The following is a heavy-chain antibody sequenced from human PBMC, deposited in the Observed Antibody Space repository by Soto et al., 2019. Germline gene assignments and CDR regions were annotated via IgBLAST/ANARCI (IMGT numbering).Heavy chain of an antibody. D-gene: IGHD2-15*01. Sequence: ASVKVSCKASGYSFTSYGISWVRQAPGQGLEWMGWISAYNGNTNYAQKLQGRVTMTTDTSTSTAYMELRSLRSDDTAVYYCARRPNWNHRNYCSGVSSPYYFDYGGQGTLVT. J-gene: IGHJ4*02. CDR2: ISAYNGNT. CDR3: ARRPNWNHRNYCSGVSSPYYFDY. V-gene: IGHV1-18*01. CDR1: GYSFTSYG.